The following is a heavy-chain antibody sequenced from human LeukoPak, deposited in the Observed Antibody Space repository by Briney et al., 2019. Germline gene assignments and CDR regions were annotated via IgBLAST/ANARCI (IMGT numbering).Heavy chain of an antibody. V-gene: IGHV1-24*01. J-gene: IGHJ4*02. CDR3: LAGATLTFDY. CDR2: FDPEDGET. Sequence: ASVKVSCKASGYTFTSYGISWVRQAPGQGLEWMGGFDPEDGETIYAQKFQGRVTMTEDTSTDTAYMELSSLRSEDTAVYYCLAGATLTFDYWGQGTLVTVSS. D-gene: IGHD1-26*01. CDR1: GYTFTSYG.